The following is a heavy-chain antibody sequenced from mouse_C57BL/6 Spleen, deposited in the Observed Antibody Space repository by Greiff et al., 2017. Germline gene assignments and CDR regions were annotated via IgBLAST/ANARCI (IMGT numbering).Heavy chain of an antibody. J-gene: IGHJ2*01. CDR3: ARNLLTGSPFDY. D-gene: IGHD4-1*01. Sequence: EVKLVESGGGLVKPGGSLKLSCAASGFTFSDYGMHWVRQAPEKGLEWVAYISSGSSTIYYADTVKGRFTISRDNAKNTLFLQMTSLRSEDTAMYYCARNLLTGSPFDYWGQGTTLTVSS. CDR2: ISSGSSTI. V-gene: IGHV5-17*01. CDR1: GFTFSDYG.